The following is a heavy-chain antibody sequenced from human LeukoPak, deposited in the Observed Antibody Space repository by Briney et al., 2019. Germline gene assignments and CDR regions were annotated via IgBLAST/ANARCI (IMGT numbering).Heavy chain of an antibody. CDR2: ISGGGTST. CDR3: ANEYSKGDV. V-gene: IGHV3-23*01. D-gene: IGHD4-11*01. CDR1: GFTFSNYV. J-gene: IGHJ3*01. Sequence: GGSLRLSCVASGFTFSNYVMNWVRQAPGKGLECVSSISGGGTSTYYADSVKGRFTISRGNSKNTLYLQMSSLRAEDTAIYYCANEYSKGDVWGQGTTVTVSS.